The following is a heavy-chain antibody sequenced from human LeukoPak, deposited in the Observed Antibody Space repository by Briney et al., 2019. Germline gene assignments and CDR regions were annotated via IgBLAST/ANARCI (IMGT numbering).Heavy chain of an antibody. Sequence: SETLSLTCAVYGGSFSGYYWSWIRQPPGKGLEWIGEINHSGSTNYNPSLKSRVTISVDTSKNQFSLKLSSVTAADTAVYYCARHYGTRITMIVVVSPDAFDIWGQGTMVTVSS. J-gene: IGHJ3*02. V-gene: IGHV4-34*01. CDR2: INHSGST. CDR1: GGSFSGYY. CDR3: ARHYGTRITMIVVVSPDAFDI. D-gene: IGHD3-22*01.